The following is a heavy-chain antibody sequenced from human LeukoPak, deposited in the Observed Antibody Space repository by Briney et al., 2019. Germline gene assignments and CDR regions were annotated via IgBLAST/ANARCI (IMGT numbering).Heavy chain of an antibody. V-gene: IGHV4-39*07. CDR1: GGSISSSSYY. J-gene: IGHJ4*02. Sequence: PSETLSLTCTVSGGSISSSSYYWGWIRQPPGKGLEWIGSIYYSGSTYYNPSLKSRVTISVDTSKNQFSLKLSSVTAADTAVYYCARTYCGGDCYANFDYWGQGTLVTVSS. D-gene: IGHD2-21*02. CDR2: IYYSGST. CDR3: ARTYCGGDCYANFDY.